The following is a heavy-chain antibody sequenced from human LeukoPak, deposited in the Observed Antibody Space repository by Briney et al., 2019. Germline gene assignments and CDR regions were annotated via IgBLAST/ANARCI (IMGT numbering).Heavy chain of an antibody. CDR1: GYSFTSYW. D-gene: IGHD3-3*01. Sequence: GESLKISCKASGYSFTSYWIGWVRQMPGKGLEWMGIIYPGDSDTRYSPSFQGQVTISADKSSSTAYLQWSTLKASDTAIYYCARSLTIFSYFDYWGQGTLVTVSS. J-gene: IGHJ4*02. CDR2: IYPGDSDT. V-gene: IGHV5-51*01. CDR3: ARSLTIFSYFDY.